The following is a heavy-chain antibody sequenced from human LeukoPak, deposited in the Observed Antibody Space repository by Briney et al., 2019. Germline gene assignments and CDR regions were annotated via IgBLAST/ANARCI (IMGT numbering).Heavy chain of an antibody. J-gene: IGHJ4*02. CDR2: IYNSGST. V-gene: IGHV4-4*07. CDR3: ARSAFLVTAPGLYYFDY. Sequence: LSLPCTVSGGSIISYYWSWIRQPAGKGLEGIGDIYNSGSTNYNPSLKGRVTMSVATSKNQFSLHLSSVTAADTAVYYCARSAFLVTAPGLYYFDYWGQGTLVAVSS. CDR1: GGSIISYY. D-gene: IGHD3/OR15-3a*01.